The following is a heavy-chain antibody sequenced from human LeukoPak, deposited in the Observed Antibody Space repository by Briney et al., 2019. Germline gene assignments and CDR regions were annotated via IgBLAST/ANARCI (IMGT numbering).Heavy chain of an antibody. CDR3: AKDWVTMVRGVTEKNDY. J-gene: IGHJ4*02. Sequence: PGGSLRLSCAASGFTFSSNAMSWVRQAPGKGLEWVSGINYSGGSTYYADSVKGRFTISRDDSKNTLYLQMNSLRAEDTAVYYCAKDWVTMVRGVTEKNDYWGQGTLVTVSS. D-gene: IGHD3-10*01. CDR2: INYSGGST. CDR1: GFTFSSNA. V-gene: IGHV3-23*01.